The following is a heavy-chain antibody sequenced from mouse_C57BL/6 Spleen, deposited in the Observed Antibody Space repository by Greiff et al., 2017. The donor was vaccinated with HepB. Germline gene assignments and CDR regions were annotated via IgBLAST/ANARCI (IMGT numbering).Heavy chain of an antibody. V-gene: IGHV14-4*01. CDR3: TPCYGFYYAMDY. D-gene: IGHD2-9*01. CDR1: GFNIKDDY. J-gene: IGHJ4*01. Sequence: EVQLQQSGAELVRPGASVKLSCTASGFNIKDDYMHWVKQRPEQGLEWIGWIDPENGDTEYASKFQGKATITADTSSNTAYLQLSSLTSEDTSVYYCTPCYGFYYAMDYWGQGTSVTVSS. CDR2: IDPENGDT.